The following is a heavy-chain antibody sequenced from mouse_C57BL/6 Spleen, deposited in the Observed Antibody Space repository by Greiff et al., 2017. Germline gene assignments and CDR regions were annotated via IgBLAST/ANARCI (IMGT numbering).Heavy chain of an antibody. D-gene: IGHD2-3*01. CDR2: ISNLAYSI. CDR1: GFTFSDYG. J-gene: IGHJ3*01. CDR3: ARTDGYYLFAY. Sequence: EVQGVESGGGLVQPGGSLKLSCAASGFTFSDYGMAWVRQAPRKGPEWVAFISNLAYSIYYADTVTGRFTISRENAQNTLYLEMSSLRFEDTAMYYCARTDGYYLFAYWGQGTLVTVSA. V-gene: IGHV5-15*01.